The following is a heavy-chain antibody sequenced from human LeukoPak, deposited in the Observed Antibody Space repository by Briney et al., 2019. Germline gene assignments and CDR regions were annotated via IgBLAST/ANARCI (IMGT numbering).Heavy chain of an antibody. Sequence: GGSLRLSCAASGFTFSSYAMHWVRQAPGKGLEWVAVISYDGSNKYYADSVKGRFTISRDNSKNTLYLQMNSLRAEDTAVYYCARDQVLLWFGELSVYYYYGMDVWGQGTTVTVSS. CDR1: GFTFSSYA. V-gene: IGHV3-30*04. D-gene: IGHD3-10*01. CDR3: ARDQVLLWFGELSVYYYYGMDV. CDR2: ISYDGSNK. J-gene: IGHJ6*02.